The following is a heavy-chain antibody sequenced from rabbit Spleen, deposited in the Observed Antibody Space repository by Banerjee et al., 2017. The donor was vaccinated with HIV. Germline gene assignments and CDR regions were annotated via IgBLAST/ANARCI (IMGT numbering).Heavy chain of an antibody. CDR1: GFSFSSNW. Sequence: LEESGGGLVKPGGTLTLTCTVSGFSFSSNWICWVHQAPGKGLEWIACIDTSDGDTDYANWPKGRFTISKTSSTTVTLQMTSLTAADTATYFCARNYVNAFDPWGQGTLVTVS. J-gene: IGHJ2*01. CDR3: ARNYVNAFDP. CDR2: IDTSDGDT. D-gene: IGHD1-1*01. V-gene: IGHV1S45*01.